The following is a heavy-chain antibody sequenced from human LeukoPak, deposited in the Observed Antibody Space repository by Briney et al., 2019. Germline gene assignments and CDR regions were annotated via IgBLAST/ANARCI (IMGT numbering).Heavy chain of an antibody. CDR1: GFTFSSNW. CDR3: VRDLGGRSGH. D-gene: IGHD1-26*01. J-gene: IGHJ4*02. Sequence: GGSLRLSCAASGFTFSSNWMDWVRQAPGKGLVWVSRINEDGSTTNYADSVKGRSTIFRDNAKNTLYLQMNSLRAEDTAVYYCVRDLGGRSGHWGQGTLVTVSS. V-gene: IGHV3-74*01. CDR2: INEDGSTT.